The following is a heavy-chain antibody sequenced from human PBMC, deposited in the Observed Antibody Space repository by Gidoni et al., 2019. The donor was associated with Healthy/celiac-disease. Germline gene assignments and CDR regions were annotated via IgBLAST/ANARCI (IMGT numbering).Heavy chain of an antibody. CDR2: INHSGST. V-gene: IGHV4-34*01. J-gene: IGHJ3*02. CDR1: GGSFSGYY. Sequence: QVQLQQWGAGLLKPSETLSLTCAVYGGSFSGYYWRWIRQPPGKGLEWIGEINHSGSTNYNPSLKSRVTISVDTSKNQFSLKLSSVTAADTAVYYCARGIKYYYDSSGYFRPAFDIWGQGTMVTVSS. CDR3: ARGIKYYYDSSGYFRPAFDI. D-gene: IGHD3-22*01.